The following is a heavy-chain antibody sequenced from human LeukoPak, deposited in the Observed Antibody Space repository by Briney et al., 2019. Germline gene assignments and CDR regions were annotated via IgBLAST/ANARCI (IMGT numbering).Heavy chain of an antibody. Sequence: ASVKVSCKASGYTFSSYGISWVRQAPGQGLEWMGWISAYNYNRKYAQKFQGRVTMTADTSTSTAYMELRSLRSDDTAVYYCARVRRSYSDPLRFYHYYGMDVWGQGTTVTVSS. CDR3: ARVRRSYSDPLRFYHYYGMDV. CDR1: GYTFSSYG. D-gene: IGHD3-10*01. V-gene: IGHV1-18*01. CDR2: ISAYNYNR. J-gene: IGHJ6*02.